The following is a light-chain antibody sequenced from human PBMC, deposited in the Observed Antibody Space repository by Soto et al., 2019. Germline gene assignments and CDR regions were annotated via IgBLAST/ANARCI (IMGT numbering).Light chain of an antibody. CDR1: STDIGGYPY. CDR3: SSYSRTTTRVV. CDR2: EVD. J-gene: IGLJ2*01. Sequence: QSALTQPASVSGSPGQSITISCTGTSTDIGGYPYVSWYQQHPGKVPKLMIYEVDNRPSGVSNRFSGSKSGSTASLTISGLQAEDEADYFCSSYSRTTTRVVFGGGTKLTVL. V-gene: IGLV2-14*01.